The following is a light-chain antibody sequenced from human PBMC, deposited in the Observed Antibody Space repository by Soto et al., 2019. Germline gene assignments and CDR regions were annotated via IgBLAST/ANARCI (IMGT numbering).Light chain of an antibody. Sequence: DIQMTQSPSTLSASVGDRVTLTCRASQSISSWLVWYQQKPGKAPKLLIYDASSLDSGVPSRFSGSGSGTEFTLTISSLQPDDFATYYCQQSNSYPWTFGLGTKVDIK. CDR1: QSISSW. CDR3: QQSNSYPWT. CDR2: DAS. V-gene: IGKV1-5*01. J-gene: IGKJ1*01.